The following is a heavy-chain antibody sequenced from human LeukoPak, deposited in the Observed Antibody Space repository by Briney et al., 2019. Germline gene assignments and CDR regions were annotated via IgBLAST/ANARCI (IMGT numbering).Heavy chain of an antibody. CDR3: ASCYYDSSGYFDY. J-gene: IGHJ4*02. Sequence: KSSETLSLTCTVSGGSISSSDYFWGWIRQPPGKGLEWIASIYYSGTTHYNPSLKSRVTMSVDMSKNQFSLKLSSVTAADTAVYYCASCYYDSSGYFDYWGQGTLVTVSS. D-gene: IGHD3-22*01. V-gene: IGHV4-39*01. CDR2: IYYSGTT. CDR1: GGSISSSDYF.